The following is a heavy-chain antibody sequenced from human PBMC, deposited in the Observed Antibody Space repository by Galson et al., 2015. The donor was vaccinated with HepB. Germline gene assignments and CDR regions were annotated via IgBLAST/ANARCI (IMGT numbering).Heavy chain of an antibody. V-gene: IGHV3-23*01. J-gene: IGHJ5*01. D-gene: IGHD3-10*01. Sequence: SLRLSCAASGFTFSSYAMSWVRQAPGKGLEWVSAISGSGGSTYYADSVKGRFTISRDNSKNTLYLQMNSLRAEDTAVYHCAKDSVLYGSYNYFDSWGQGTQVTVSS. CDR1: GFTFSSYA. CDR2: ISGSGGST. CDR3: AKDSVLYGSYNYFDS.